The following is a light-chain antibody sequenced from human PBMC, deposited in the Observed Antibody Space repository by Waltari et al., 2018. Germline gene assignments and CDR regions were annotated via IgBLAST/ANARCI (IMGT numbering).Light chain of an antibody. CDR3: QHTYRLLGT. Sequence: DIQMTQSPSSLSAFVGDTVTITCRASESASTYLNWYQQKPGQAPQLLIYATSTLHDGVPSRFSGSGSSTEFTLTISNLQPEDFATYYCQHTYRLLGTFGQGTEVEIK. V-gene: IGKV1-39*01. CDR2: ATS. CDR1: ESASTY. J-gene: IGKJ1*01.